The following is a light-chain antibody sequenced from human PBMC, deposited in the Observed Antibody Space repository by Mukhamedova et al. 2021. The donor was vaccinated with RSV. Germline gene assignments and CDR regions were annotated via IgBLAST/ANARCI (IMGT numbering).Light chain of an antibody. CDR2: GVS. CDR1: SSDVGGYNY. V-gene: IGLV2-14*01. CDR3: SSYTSSGILV. Sequence: TGTSSDVGGYNYVSWYQQHPGKAPKLMIYGVSNRPSGVSNRCSGSKSGNTASLTISGLQAEDEADYYCSSYTSSGILVFGGGTKLT. J-gene: IGLJ2*01.